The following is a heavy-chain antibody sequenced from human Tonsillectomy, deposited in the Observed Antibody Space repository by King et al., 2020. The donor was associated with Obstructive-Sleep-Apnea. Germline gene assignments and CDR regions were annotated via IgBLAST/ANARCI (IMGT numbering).Heavy chain of an antibody. J-gene: IGHJ6*02. Sequence: QLQESGPGLVKPSQTLSLTCTVSGGSIISGGYHWSWIRQHPGKGLGWIGYIYDSGSTYYNPSLKSRIAISVDTSKNQFSLKLRPVTAADTAVYYCGRLPCGNYGMVVWGGGPTLTVP. CDR1: GGSIISGGYH. V-gene: IGHV4-31*03. CDR2: IYDSGST. CDR3: GRLPCGNYGMVV.